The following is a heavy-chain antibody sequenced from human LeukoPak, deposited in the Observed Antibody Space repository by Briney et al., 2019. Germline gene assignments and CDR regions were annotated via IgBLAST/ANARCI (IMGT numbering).Heavy chain of an antibody. J-gene: IGHJ4*02. CDR1: GGSISSSNW. CDR3: ARALRYYYDSSGYSHYFDY. V-gene: IGHV4-4*02. D-gene: IGHD3-22*01. Sequence: PSETLSLTCAVSGGSISSSNWWSWVRQPPGKGLEWIGELYHSGSTNYNPSLKSRVTISVDKSKNQFSLKLSSVTAADTAVYYCARALRYYYDSSGYSHYFDYWGQGTLVTVSS. CDR2: LYHSGST.